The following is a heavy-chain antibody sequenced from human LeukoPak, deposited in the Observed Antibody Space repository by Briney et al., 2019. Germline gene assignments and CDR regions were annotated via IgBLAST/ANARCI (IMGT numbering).Heavy chain of an antibody. Sequence: ASVTVSCKASGYIFTSFGISWVRQAPGQGLEWMGWISTYNGNTNYAQKLQGRVTMTTDTSTSTAYMELRSLRSDDTAVYYCARDGGVYYYDSSGPGDYWGQGTLVTVSS. J-gene: IGHJ4*02. D-gene: IGHD3-22*01. V-gene: IGHV1-18*01. CDR3: ARDGGVYYYDSSGPGDY. CDR2: ISTYNGNT. CDR1: GYIFTSFG.